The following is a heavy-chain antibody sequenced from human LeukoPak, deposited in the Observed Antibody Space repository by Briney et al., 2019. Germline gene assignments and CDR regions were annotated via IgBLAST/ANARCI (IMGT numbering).Heavy chain of an antibody. V-gene: IGHV4-59*01. J-gene: IGHJ4*02. D-gene: IGHD3-10*01. Sequence: SETLSLTCAVYGGSFSGYYWSWVRQPPGKGLEWIGYVYYSGSTAYNPSLKSRVTISLDTSRNQFSLKLSSVTAADTAVYYCARALYFYDSGSYSYYFDYWGQGTLVTVSS. CDR1: GGSFSGYY. CDR3: ARALYFYDSGSYSYYFDY. CDR2: VYYSGST.